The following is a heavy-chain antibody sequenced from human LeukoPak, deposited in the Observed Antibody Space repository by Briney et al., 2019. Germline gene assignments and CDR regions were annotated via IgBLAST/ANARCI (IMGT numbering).Heavy chain of an antibody. J-gene: IGHJ4*02. D-gene: IGHD6-19*01. V-gene: IGHV3-23*01. CDR1: GFTFNTYG. CDR3: ASSGWYGPPY. CDR2: ISGSGGST. Sequence: GGSLRLSCAASGFTFNTYGMSWVRQAPGKGLEWVSAISGSGGSTYYADSVKGRFTISRDNSKNTLYLQMNSLRAEDTAVYYCASSGWYGPPYWGQGTLVTVSS.